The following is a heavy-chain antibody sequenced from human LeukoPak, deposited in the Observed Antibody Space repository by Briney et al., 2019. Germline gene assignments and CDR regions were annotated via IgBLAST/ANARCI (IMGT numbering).Heavy chain of an antibody. CDR3: ARGYPGYYDFWSGYYNFDY. CDR1: GYTFTSYY. Sequence: ASVKVSCKASGYTFTSYYMHWVRQAPGQGLEWMVIINPSGGSTSYAQKFQGRVTMTRDTSTSTVYMELSSLRSEDTAVYYCARGYPGYYDFWSGYYNFDYWGQGTLVTVSS. J-gene: IGHJ4*02. V-gene: IGHV1-46*01. D-gene: IGHD3-3*01. CDR2: INPSGGST.